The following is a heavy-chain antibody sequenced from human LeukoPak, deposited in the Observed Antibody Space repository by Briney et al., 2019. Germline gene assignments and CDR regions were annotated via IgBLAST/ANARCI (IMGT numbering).Heavy chain of an antibody. V-gene: IGHV1-69*05. D-gene: IGHD2-2*01. J-gene: IGHJ6*03. CDR2: IIPIFGTA. CDR3: ARDCSSTSCSTMDV. CDR1: GGTFSSYA. Sequence: SVTVSCKASGGTFSSYAISWVRQAPGQGLEWMGGIIPIFGTANYAQEFQGRVTITTDESTSTAYMELSSLRSEDTAVYYCARDCSSTSCSTMDVWGKGTTVTVSS.